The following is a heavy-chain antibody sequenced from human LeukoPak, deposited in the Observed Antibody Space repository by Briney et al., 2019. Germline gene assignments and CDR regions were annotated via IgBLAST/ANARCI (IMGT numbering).Heavy chain of an antibody. J-gene: IGHJ3*02. Sequence: SETLSLTCTVSGYSISSGYYWGWIRQPPGKGLEWIGSIYSGSTYYNPSLKSRVTISVDTSKNQFSLKLSSVTAADTAVYYCARAPNAGGNGAFDIWGQGTMVTVSS. CDR2: IYSGST. D-gene: IGHD4-23*01. CDR3: ARAPNAGGNGAFDI. CDR1: GYSISSGYY. V-gene: IGHV4-38-2*02.